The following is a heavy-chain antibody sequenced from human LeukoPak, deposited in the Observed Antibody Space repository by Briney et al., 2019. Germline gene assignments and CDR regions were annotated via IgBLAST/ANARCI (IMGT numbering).Heavy chain of an antibody. CDR3: AISAVLLLDSGVWHFFAY. V-gene: IGHV4-59*02. Sequence: SETLSLTQTVDSASVTLTYSSSIRQPPGKGLEWIGYIYYSGNTNYNPSLKSRVTISVDTSKNQFSMKLSSVTAADMAFYYCAISAVLLLDSGVWHFFAYWAQGTLVTVSS. CDR2: IYYSGNT. CDR1: SASVTLTY. J-gene: IGHJ4*02. D-gene: IGHD6-19*01.